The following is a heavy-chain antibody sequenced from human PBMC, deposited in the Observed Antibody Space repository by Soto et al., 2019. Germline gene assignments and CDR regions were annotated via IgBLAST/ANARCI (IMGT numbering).Heavy chain of an antibody. D-gene: IGHD6-6*01. CDR3: ARRRAARPYWFDP. Sequence: GASVKVSCKACGYTFTSYYMHWVRQAPGQGLEWMGIINPSGGSTSYAQKFQGRVTMTRDTSTSTVYMELSSLRSEDTAVYYCARRRAARPYWFDPWGQGTLVTVSS. J-gene: IGHJ5*02. V-gene: IGHV1-46*01. CDR1: GYTFTSYY. CDR2: INPSGGST.